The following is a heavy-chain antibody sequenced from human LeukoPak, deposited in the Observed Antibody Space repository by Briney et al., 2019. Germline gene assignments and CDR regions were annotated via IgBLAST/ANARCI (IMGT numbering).Heavy chain of an antibody. CDR1: RFIFSNYW. D-gene: IGHD3-10*01. CDR2: VKSDGSNP. J-gene: IGHJ4*02. Sequence: GGSLRLSCAASRFIFSNYWMLWVRQAPGKGLVWVSRVKSDGSNPSYADSVKGRFTISRDNAENMLYLQMNTLGAEDTAVYYCARDIVSGSGSLDYWGQGTLVTVSS. V-gene: IGHV3-74*01. CDR3: ARDIVSGSGSLDY.